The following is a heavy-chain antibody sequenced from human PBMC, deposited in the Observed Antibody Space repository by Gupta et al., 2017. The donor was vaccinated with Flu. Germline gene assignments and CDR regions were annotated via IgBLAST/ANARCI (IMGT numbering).Heavy chain of an antibody. CDR2: IYSDDGV. V-gene: IGHV2-26*01. CDR1: GFSVNSIRMG. J-gene: IGHJ4*02. Sequence: QVTLKESGPVLVRPTETLTLTCTVSGFSVNSIRMGVGWIRQPPGKALEWLAHIYSDDGVSHRTFYSASLKTRLTISTDTSRGQVVLVISSVDPVDTATYFCARLLSGEPPYFDLWGQGILVTVSP. D-gene: IGHD3-16*01. CDR3: ARLLSGEPPYFDL.